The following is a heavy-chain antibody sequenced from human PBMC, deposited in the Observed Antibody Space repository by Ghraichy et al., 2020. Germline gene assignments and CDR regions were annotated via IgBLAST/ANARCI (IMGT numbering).Heavy chain of an antibody. CDR2: IRDDGSNE. J-gene: IGHJ6*02. D-gene: IGHD4-23*01. Sequence: GGSLRLSCAASGFTFSYFGMHWVRQAPGKGLEWVSFIRDDGSNEYYGDSVKGRFTISRDNSKDTLFLQMNSLTAEDTAVYYCARELLYDGSNYYYGLDVWGQGTTVTVSS. V-gene: IGHV3-33*08. CDR1: GFTFSYFG. CDR3: ARELLYDGSNYYYGLDV.